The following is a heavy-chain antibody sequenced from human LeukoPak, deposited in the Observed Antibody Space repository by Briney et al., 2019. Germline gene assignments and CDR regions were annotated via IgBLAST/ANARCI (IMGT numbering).Heavy chain of an antibody. CDR2: ISSSSSYI. V-gene: IGHV3-21*01. CDR3: ARDIQLLYFDY. J-gene: IGHJ4*02. CDR1: GFTFSSYS. D-gene: IGHD2-2*01. Sequence: GGSLRLSCAASGFTFSSYSMNWVRQAPGKGLEWVSSISSSSSYIYYADSVTGRFTISRDNAKNSLYLQMNSLRAEDTAVYYCARDIQLLYFDYWGQGTLVTVSS.